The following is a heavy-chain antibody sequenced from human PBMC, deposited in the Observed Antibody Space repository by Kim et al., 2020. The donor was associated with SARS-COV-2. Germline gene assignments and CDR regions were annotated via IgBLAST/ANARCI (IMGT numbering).Heavy chain of an antibody. CDR2: ISSSSSYI. CDR1: GFTFSSYS. Sequence: GGSLRLSCAASGFTFSSYSMNWVRQAPGKGLEWVSSISSSSSYIYYADSVKGRFTISRDNAKNSLYLQMNSLRAEDTAVYYCARDPTYDFWSGYDTYYFDYWGQGTLVTVSS. D-gene: IGHD3-3*01. CDR3: ARDPTYDFWSGYDTYYFDY. J-gene: IGHJ4*02. V-gene: IGHV3-21*01.